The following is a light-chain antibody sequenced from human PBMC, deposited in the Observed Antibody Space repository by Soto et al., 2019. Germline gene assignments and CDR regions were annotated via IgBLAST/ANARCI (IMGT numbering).Light chain of an antibody. J-gene: IGLJ1*01. CDR3: AAWDDSLNPSYV. Sequence: QSVLTQPPSASGTPGQRVTISCSGTSSNVGLNSVNWYQQVPGTTPRLLMYNNNQRPSGVPDRFSGSKSGTSASLAISGLQSEDEGDYYCAAWDDSLNPSYVFGTGTKLTVL. V-gene: IGLV1-44*01. CDR1: SSNVGLNS. CDR2: NNN.